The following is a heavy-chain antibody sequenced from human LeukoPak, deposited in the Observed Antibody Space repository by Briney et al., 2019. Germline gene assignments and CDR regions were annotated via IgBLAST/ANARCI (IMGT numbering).Heavy chain of an antibody. CDR1: GGSISSGDYY. V-gene: IGHV4-30-4*01. Sequence: SQTLSLTCTVSGGSISSGDYYWSWIRQPPGKGLEWIGYIYYSGSTYYNPSLKSRVTISVDTSKNQFSLKLSSVTAADTAVYYCARDQTYYYDSSGYYLSPWGQGTLVTVSS. CDR3: ARDQTYYYDSSGYYLSP. CDR2: IYYSGST. D-gene: IGHD3-22*01. J-gene: IGHJ5*02.